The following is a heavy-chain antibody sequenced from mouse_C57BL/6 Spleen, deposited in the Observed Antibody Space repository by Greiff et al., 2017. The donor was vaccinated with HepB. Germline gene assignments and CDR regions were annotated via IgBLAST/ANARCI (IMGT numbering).Heavy chain of an antibody. Sequence: EVKVVESGGGLVKPGGSLKLSCAASGFTFSSYAMSWVRQTPEKRLEWVATISDGGSYTYYPDNVKGRFTISRDNAENNLYLQMSHLKSEDTAMYYSARDPSYYGSSYGYFDVWGTGTTVTVSS. CDR3: ARDPSYYGSSYGYFDV. CDR2: ISDGGSYT. D-gene: IGHD1-1*01. J-gene: IGHJ1*03. CDR1: GFTFSSYA. V-gene: IGHV5-4*01.